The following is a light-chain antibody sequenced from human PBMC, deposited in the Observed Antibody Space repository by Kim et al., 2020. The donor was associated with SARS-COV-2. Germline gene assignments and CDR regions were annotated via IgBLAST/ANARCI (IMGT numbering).Light chain of an antibody. CDR3: QQANSFPRT. CDR1: QDIATW. Sequence: DIQMTQSPSSVSASVGDRVTITCRASQDIATWLAWYQQKPGKAPKLLIYGASSLQSGVPSRFGGSGSGTDFTLTITSLQPEDFATYYCQQANSFPRTFGQGTRLEIK. CDR2: GAS. J-gene: IGKJ5*01. V-gene: IGKV1-12*01.